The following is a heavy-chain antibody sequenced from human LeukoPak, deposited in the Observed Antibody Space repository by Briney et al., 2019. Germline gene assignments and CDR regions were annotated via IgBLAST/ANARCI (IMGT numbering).Heavy chain of an antibody. CDR1: GYTFTGYY. V-gene: IGHV1-2*02. CDR2: INPNSGAT. J-gene: IGHJ3*02. D-gene: IGHD1-26*01. CDR3: ATVTIVGATEDAFDI. Sequence: ASVKVSCKASGYTFTGYYMHWVRQAPGQGLEWMAWINPNSGATNCAQKFQGRVTMTRDTSISTAYMELSGLTSEDTAVYYCATVTIVGATEDAFDIWGQGTMVTVSS.